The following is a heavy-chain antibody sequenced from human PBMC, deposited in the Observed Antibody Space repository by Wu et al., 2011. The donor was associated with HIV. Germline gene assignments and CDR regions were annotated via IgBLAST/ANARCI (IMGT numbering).Heavy chain of an antibody. CDR1: GYIFTNYW. CDR3: ARYANWGPYYIDF. CDR2: IYSGDSDI. Sequence: VQLVPSGAEVKKPGESLKISCKGSGYIFTNYWIGWVRQMPGKGLEWMGIIYSGDSDIRYSPSFQGQVTISADKSITTAYLQWSSLEASDTAMYYCARYANWGPYYIDFWGQGTLVTVSS. D-gene: IGHD7-27*01. J-gene: IGHJ4*02. V-gene: IGHV5-51*03.